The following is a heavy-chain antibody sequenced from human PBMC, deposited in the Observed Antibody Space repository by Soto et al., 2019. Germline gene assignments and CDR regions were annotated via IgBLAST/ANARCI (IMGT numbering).Heavy chain of an antibody. V-gene: IGHV4-31*01. CDR1: GGSISSGGYY. CDR3: ARDGDTAMVFDY. Sequence: QVQLQESGPGLVKPSQTLSLTCTVSGGSISSGGYYWSWIRQHPGKGLEWIGYIYYSGSTYYNPSLKSLVTISVDTSKNQFSLKLSSVTDADTAVYYCARDGDTAMVFDYWGQGTLVTVSS. CDR2: IYYSGST. D-gene: IGHD5-18*01. J-gene: IGHJ4*02.